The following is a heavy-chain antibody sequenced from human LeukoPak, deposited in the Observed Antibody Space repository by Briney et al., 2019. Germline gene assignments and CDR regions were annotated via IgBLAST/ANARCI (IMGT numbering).Heavy chain of an antibody. CDR1: GGTFSSYA. V-gene: IGHV1-69*13. D-gene: IGHD6-19*01. CDR3: ASPSSGREFYYYGMDV. Sequence: SVKVSCKASGGTFSSYAISWVRQAPGQGLEWMGGIIPIFGTANYAQKFQGRVTITADESTSTAYMELSSLRSEDTAVYYCASPSSGREFYYYGMDVWGQGTTVTVSS. J-gene: IGHJ6*02. CDR2: IIPIFGTA.